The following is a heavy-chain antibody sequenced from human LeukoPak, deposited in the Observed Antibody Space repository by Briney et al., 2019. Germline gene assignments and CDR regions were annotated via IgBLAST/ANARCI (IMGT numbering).Heavy chain of an antibody. J-gene: IGHJ4*02. CDR3: ARDMNPTHYFDY. V-gene: IGHV4-38-2*02. Sequence: ASGTLSLTCNVSGYSISSGYYWAWIRQAPGKGLEWIGNIYHSGYTHYNPSLKGRVTISVDTSKNDFSLKLSSVAAADTAIYYCARDMNPTHYFDYWGQGTLVTVSS. D-gene: IGHD3-16*01. CDR1: GYSISSGYY. CDR2: IYHSGYT.